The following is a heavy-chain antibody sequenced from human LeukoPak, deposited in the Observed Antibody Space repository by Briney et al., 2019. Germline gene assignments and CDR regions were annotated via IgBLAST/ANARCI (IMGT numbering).Heavy chain of an antibody. CDR1: GYTFTGYY. J-gene: IGHJ4*02. CDR3: ARDNSVPPILSY. V-gene: IGHV1-2*02. CDR2: INPSSGGT. Sequence: ASVKVSCKASGYTFTGYYMHWVRQAPGQGLEWMGWINPSSGGTNYAQKFQGRVTMTRDTSISTAYMELSRLRSDDTAVYYCARDNSVPPILSYWGQGTLVTVSS. D-gene: IGHD3-10*01.